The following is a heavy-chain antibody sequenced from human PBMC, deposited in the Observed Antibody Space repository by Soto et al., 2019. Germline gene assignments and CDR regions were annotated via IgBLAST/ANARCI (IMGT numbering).Heavy chain of an antibody. J-gene: IGHJ5*02. Sequence: GGSLRLSCAASGFTVSSNYMSWVRQAPGKGLEWVSVIYSGGSTYYADSVKGRFTISRDNAKNSLYLQMNSLRAEDTAVYYCARDLIAMAPGDNWFDPWGQGTLVTVSS. CDR1: GFTVSSNY. CDR3: ARDLIAMAPGDNWFDP. D-gene: IGHD5-18*01. CDR2: IYSGGST. V-gene: IGHV3-53*01.